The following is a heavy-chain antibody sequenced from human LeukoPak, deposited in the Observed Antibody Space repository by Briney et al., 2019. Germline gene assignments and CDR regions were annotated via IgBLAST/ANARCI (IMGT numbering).Heavy chain of an antibody. D-gene: IGHD3-3*01. V-gene: IGHV3-21*01. J-gene: IGHJ3*02. CDR1: GFTFSSYS. CDR3: ARALDYDFWSGARGSSAFDI. Sequence: GGSLRLSCAASGFTFSSYSMNWVRQAPGKGLEWVSSISSSSSYIYYADSVRGRFTISRDNAKNSLYLQMNSLRAEDTAVYYCARALDYDFWSGARGSSAFDIWGQGTMVTVSS. CDR2: ISSSSSYI.